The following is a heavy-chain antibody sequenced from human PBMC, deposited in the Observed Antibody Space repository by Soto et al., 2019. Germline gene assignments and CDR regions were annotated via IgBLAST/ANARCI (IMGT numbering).Heavy chain of an antibody. J-gene: IGHJ1*01. CDR1: GGTFSSYA. V-gene: IGHV1-69*01. D-gene: IGHD1-26*01. Sequence: QVQLVQSGAEVKKPGSSVKVSCKASGGTFSSYAISWVRQAPGQGLEWMGGIIPIFGTANYAQKFQGRVTMTADESTSTAYMELSSLRSEDTPVYYCARGPPGWELLEYFQHWGQGTLVTVSS. CDR3: ARGPPGWELLEYFQH. CDR2: IIPIFGTA.